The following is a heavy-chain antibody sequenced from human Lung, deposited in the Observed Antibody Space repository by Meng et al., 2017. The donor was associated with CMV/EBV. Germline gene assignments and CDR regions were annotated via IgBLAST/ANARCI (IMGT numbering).Heavy chain of an antibody. CDR3: AKDEAVYAISPFDY. Sequence: GSSLRLSCPASGFTFSSYVMSWVRQAPGKGLEWASAISGSGGITYYADSVKGRFTISRGNSKNRMYLEINCLRAEDTGEYYCAKDEAVYAISPFDYWGQGTLVTVSS. V-gene: IGHV3-23*01. CDR2: ISGSGGIT. J-gene: IGHJ4*02. CDR1: GFTFSSYV. D-gene: IGHD2-8*01.